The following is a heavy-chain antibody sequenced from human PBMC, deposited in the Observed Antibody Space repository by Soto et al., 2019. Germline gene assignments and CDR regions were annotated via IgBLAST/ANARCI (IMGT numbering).Heavy chain of an antibody. V-gene: IGHV3-30*18. CDR2: ISYDGSNT. CDR3: AKEGGLSGSYYISSSYYFDY. J-gene: IGHJ4*02. Sequence: QVQLVESGGGVVQPGRSPRLSCAASGFTFSSYGMHWVRQAPGKGLEWVAIISYDGSNTYYADSVKGRFTISRDNSKNTLYLQMNSLRAEDTSVYYCAKEGGLSGSYYISSSYYFDYWGQGTLVTVSS. CDR1: GFTFSSYG. D-gene: IGHD1-26*01.